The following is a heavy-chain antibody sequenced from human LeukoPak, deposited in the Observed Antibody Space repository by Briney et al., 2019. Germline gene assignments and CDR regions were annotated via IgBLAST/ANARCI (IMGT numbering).Heavy chain of an antibody. J-gene: IGHJ4*02. CDR2: ISGGNGAT. CDR1: GFTFSSYA. V-gene: IGHV3-23*01. CDR3: AKSYYYGSGSPSLDY. D-gene: IGHD3-10*01. Sequence: PGGSLRLSCAASGFTFSSYAMTWVRQAPGKGLEWVSGISGGNGATYYADSVKGRFTISTDNSKNTLYLQMNSLRVEDMAVYYCAKSYYYGSGSPSLDYWGQGTLVTVSS.